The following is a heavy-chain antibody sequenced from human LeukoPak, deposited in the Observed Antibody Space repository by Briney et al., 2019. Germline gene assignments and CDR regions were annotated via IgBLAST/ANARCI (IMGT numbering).Heavy chain of an antibody. J-gene: IGHJ4*02. CDR2: ISWNSGSI. CDR1: GFTFDDYA. D-gene: IGHD2-15*01. V-gene: IGHV3-9*01. CDR3: ARDFLEDTQ. Sequence: GGSLRLSCVASGFTFDDYAMHWVRQAPGKGLEWVSGISWNSGSIGYADSVKGRFTISRDNAKNSLYLQMNSLRAEDTAVYYCARDFLEDTQWGQGTLVTVSS.